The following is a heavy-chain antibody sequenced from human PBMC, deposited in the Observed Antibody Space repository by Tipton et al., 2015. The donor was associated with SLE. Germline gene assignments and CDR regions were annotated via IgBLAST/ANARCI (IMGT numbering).Heavy chain of an antibody. D-gene: IGHD4-17*01. CDR2: IYISTTGST. CDR1: CGSIGSGRYY. CDR3: ARAGSTVILDAFDI. V-gene: IGHV4-61*02. J-gene: IGHJ3*02. Sequence: TLSLTCTVSCGSIGSGRYYWNWIRQPAGKGLEWIGRIYISTTGSTNYNPPLESRVSMSVDKSKNQFSLKLRYVVAADTAVYYCARAGSTVILDAFDIWGQGTMVTVSS.